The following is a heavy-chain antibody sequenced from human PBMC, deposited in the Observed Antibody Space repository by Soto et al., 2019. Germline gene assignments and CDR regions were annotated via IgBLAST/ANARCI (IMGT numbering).Heavy chain of an antibody. V-gene: IGHV4-34*01. CDR3: SGGPLRVLVADNISSFDQ. J-gene: IGHJ4*02. Sequence: PSETLSLTCGVYGWSFSGYYWSWIRQTPGKGLEWIGDINHSGRTNYNPSLKTRLIMSVDTSKNHFSLKLTSVTAADTAVYYCSGGPLRVLVADNISSFDQWGQGTLVTVSS. CDR2: INHSGRT. D-gene: IGHD2-15*01. CDR1: GWSFSGYY.